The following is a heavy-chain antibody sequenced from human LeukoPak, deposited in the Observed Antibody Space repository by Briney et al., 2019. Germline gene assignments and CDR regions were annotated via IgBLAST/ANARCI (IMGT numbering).Heavy chain of an antibody. CDR1: GYTFTSYA. Sequence: ASVKVSCKASGYTFTSYAMNWVRQAPGQGLEWMGWINTNTGNPTYAQGSTGRFVFSLDTSVSTAYLQISSLKAEDTAVYYCARDIQQLVRAYYYYGMDVWGQGTTVTVSS. CDR3: ARDIQQLVRAYYYYGMDV. J-gene: IGHJ6*02. CDR2: INTNTGNP. V-gene: IGHV7-4-1*02. D-gene: IGHD6-13*01.